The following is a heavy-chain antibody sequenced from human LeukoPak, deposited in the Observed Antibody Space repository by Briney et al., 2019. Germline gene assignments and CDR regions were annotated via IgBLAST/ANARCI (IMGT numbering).Heavy chain of an antibody. CDR2: ISGSGGST. CDR3: AKYSSGYYYVSSEDYFDY. CDR1: GFTFSSYT. J-gene: IGHJ4*02. D-gene: IGHD3-22*01. V-gene: IGHV3-23*01. Sequence: TGGSLRLSCAASGFTFSSYTMSWVRQPPGKGLDCVSVISGSGGSTYYADSVKGRFTISRDNSKKTLYLQMNSLRAEDTAIYYCAKYSSGYYYVSSEDYFDYWGQGTLVTVSS.